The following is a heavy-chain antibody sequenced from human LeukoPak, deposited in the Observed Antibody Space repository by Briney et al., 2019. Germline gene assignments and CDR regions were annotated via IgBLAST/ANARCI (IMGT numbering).Heavy chain of an antibody. D-gene: IGHD2-2*01. J-gene: IGHJ4*02. CDR2: ISGSGGST. CDR1: GFTFSSFA. CDR3: AKDTYCSSYSCGFDY. Sequence: GGSLRLSCAASGFTFSSFAMSWVRQAPGKGLEWVSVISGSGGSTYYADSVNGRFTISRDNSNDTLYLKMSRLRAADTAVYYCAKDTYCSSYSCGFDYWGKGTLVTVSS. V-gene: IGHV3-23*01.